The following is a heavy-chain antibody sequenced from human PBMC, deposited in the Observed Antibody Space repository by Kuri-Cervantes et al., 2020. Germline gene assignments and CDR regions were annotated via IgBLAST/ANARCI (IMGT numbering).Heavy chain of an antibody. V-gene: IGHV3-21*01. CDR2: ISSSSSYI. CDR3: AGTDSSSWYEVWPEYYYYYYGMDV. CDR1: GFTFSSYS. D-gene: IGHD6-13*01. J-gene: IGHJ6*02. Sequence: GESLKISCAASGFTFSSYSMNWVRQAPGKGLEWVSSISSSSSYIYYADSVKGRFTISRDNAKNSLYLQMNSLRAEDAAVYYCAGTDSSSWYEVWPEYYYYYYGMDVWGQGTTVTVSS.